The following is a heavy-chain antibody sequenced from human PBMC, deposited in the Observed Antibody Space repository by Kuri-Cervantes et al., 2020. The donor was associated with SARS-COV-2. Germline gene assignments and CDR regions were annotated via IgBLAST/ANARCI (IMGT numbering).Heavy chain of an antibody. CDR2: IKSKTYGGTT. J-gene: IGHJ3*02. CDR1: GIIFSNAW. CDR3: TTVEAELQIVVVPAADYDAFDI. V-gene: IGHV3-15*01. Sequence: GESLKISCASSGIIFSNAWLSWVRQAPGKGLEWVGRIKSKTYGGTTDYAAPVKGRFTISRDDSKNTLYLQMNSLKTEDAAVYYCTTVEAELQIVVVPAADYDAFDIWGQGTMVTVSS. D-gene: IGHD2-2*01.